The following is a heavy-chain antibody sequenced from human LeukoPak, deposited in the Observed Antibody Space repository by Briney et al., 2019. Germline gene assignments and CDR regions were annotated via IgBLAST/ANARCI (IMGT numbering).Heavy chain of an antibody. CDR3: TSGGSGSYPPLDY. CDR1: GFTFSNAW. V-gene: IGHV3-15*01. D-gene: IGHD3-10*01. CDR2: IKSKTDGGPT. J-gene: IGHJ4*02. Sequence: GGSLRLSCAASGFTFSNAWMSWVRQAPGKGLEWVGRIKSKTDGGPTDYAAPVKGRFTISRDDSKNTLYLQMNGLKTEDTAVYYCTSGGSGSYPPLDYWGQGTLFTVSS.